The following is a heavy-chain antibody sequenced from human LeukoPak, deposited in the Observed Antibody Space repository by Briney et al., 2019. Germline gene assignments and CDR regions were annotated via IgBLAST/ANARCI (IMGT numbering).Heavy chain of an antibody. CDR2: INHSGST. J-gene: IGHJ5*02. V-gene: IGHV4-34*01. CDR1: GGSFSGYY. Sequence: SSETLSLTCAVYGGSFSGYYWSWIRQPPGKGLEWIGEINHSGSTNYNPSLKSRVTISVDTSKNQFSLKLSSVTAADTAVYYCARLYGSGSYSKNWFDPWGQGTLVTVSS. D-gene: IGHD3-10*01. CDR3: ARLYGSGSYSKNWFDP.